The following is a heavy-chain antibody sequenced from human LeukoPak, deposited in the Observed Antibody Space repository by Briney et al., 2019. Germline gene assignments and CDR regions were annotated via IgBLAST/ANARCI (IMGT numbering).Heavy chain of an antibody. J-gene: IGHJ4*02. Sequence: GGSLRLSCAACGFLFSNYGMQWVRQAPGKRLEWVAVIWNDGSETFYADSVKGRFKIARDNSKNTLYLQMNSLRAEDTAVYFCARDMGRAWYGPPDYWGQGTLVTVSS. CDR2: IWNDGSET. CDR3: ARDMGRAWYGPPDY. D-gene: IGHD6-13*01. V-gene: IGHV3-33*01. CDR1: GFLFSNYG.